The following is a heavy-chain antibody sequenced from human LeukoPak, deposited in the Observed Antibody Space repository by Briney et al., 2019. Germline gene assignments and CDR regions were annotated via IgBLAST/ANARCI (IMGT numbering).Heavy chain of an antibody. J-gene: IGHJ4*02. CDR2: ISSSGSTI. CDR3: AREFSNGDLDY. CDR1: GFTFSDYY. Sequence: GGSLRLSCAASGFTFSDYYMSWIHQAPGKGLEWVSYISSSGSTIYYADSVKGRFTISRDNAKNSLYLQMNSLRAEDTAVYYCAREFSNGDLDYWGQGTLVTVSS. D-gene: IGHD4-17*01. V-gene: IGHV3-11*01.